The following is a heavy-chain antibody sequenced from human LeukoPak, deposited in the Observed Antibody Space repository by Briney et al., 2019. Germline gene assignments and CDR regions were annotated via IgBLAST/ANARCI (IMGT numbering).Heavy chain of an antibody. V-gene: IGHV4-30-4*01. CDR1: GGSISSGDYY. CDR3: ARDGSGSYNWFDP. Sequence: PSQTLSLTCTVSGGSISSGDYYWSWIRQPPGKGLEWNGYIYYSGSTYYNPSLKSRVTISVDTSKDQFSLKLSSVTAADTAVYYCARDGSGSYNWFDPWGQGTLVTVSS. J-gene: IGHJ5*02. CDR2: IYYSGST. D-gene: IGHD1-26*01.